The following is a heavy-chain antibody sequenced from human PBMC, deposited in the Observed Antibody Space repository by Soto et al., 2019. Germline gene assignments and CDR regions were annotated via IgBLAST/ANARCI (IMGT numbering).Heavy chain of an antibody. D-gene: IGHD3-10*01. V-gene: IGHV4-59*08. CDR2: IHHSGLT. CDR3: ARQGFGQLHGLVDV. Sequence: SETLSLTCSVSGGSITSHYCSWFRQPPGKGLEWIGYIHHSGLTSYNPSLKSRVTMSVDTSKNHFSLKVNSVTAADTALYYCARQGFGQLHGLVDVWGPGTTVTASS. CDR1: GGSITSHY. J-gene: IGHJ6*02.